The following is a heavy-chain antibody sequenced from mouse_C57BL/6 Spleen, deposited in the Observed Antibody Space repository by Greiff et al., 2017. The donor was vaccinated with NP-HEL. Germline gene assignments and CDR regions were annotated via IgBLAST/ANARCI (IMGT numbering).Heavy chain of an antibody. CDR3: ARSSLYYDYDAGKFAY. J-gene: IGHJ3*01. D-gene: IGHD2-4*01. CDR2: ILPGSGST. CDR1: GYTFTGYW. Sequence: VQVVESGAELMKPGASVKLSCKATGYTFTGYWIEWVKQRPGHGLEWIGEILPGSGSTNYNEKFKGKATFTADTSSNTAYMQLSSLTTEDSAIYYCARSSLYYDYDAGKFAYWGQGTLVTVSA. V-gene: IGHV1-9*01.